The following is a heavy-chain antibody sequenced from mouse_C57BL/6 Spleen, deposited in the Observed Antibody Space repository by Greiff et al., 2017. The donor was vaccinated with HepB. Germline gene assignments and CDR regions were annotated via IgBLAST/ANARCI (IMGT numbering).Heavy chain of an antibody. CDR2: ISYDGSN. CDR3: ARGAMPLDY. D-gene: IGHD6-5*01. J-gene: IGHJ2*01. Sequence: EVKLQESGPGLVKPSQSLSLTCSVTGYSITSGYYWNWIRQFPGNKLEWMGYISYDGSNNYNPSLKNRISITRDTSKNQFFLKLNSVTTEDTATYYCARGAMPLDYWGQGTTLTVSS. CDR1: GYSITSGYY. V-gene: IGHV3-6*01.